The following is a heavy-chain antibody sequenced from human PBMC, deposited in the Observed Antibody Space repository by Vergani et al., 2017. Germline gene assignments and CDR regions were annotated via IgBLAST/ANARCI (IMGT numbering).Heavy chain of an antibody. V-gene: IGHV1-69*01. J-gene: IGHJ4*02. CDR1: GGTFSSYA. Sequence: QVQLVQSGAEVKKPGSSVKVSCKASGGTFSSYAISWVRQAPGQGLEWMGGIIPIFGTANYAQKFQGRVTITADESTSTAYMELSSLRSEDTDVYYCAXLHPQYYDILTGYPNDYWGQGTLVTVSS. CDR3: AXLHPQYYDILTGYPNDY. D-gene: IGHD3-9*01. CDR2: IIPIFGTA.